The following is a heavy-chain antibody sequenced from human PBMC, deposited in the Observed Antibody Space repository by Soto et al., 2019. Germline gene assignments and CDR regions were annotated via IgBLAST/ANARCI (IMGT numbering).Heavy chain of an antibody. J-gene: IGHJ6*02. Sequence: QITLKESGPTLVKPTQTLTLTCTFSGFSLSTSGVGVGWIRQPPGKALEWLALIYWDDDKRYSPSLKSRLTITKDTSKNQVVLTMTNMDPVDTATYYCAHSLDYDPYRGLYYYGMDVWGQGTTVTVSS. D-gene: IGHD3-16*01. V-gene: IGHV2-5*02. CDR1: GFSLSTSGVG. CDR3: AHSLDYDPYRGLYYYGMDV. CDR2: IYWDDDK.